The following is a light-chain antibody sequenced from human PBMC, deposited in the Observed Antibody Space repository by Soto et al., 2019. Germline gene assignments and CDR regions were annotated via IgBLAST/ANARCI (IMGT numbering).Light chain of an antibody. CDR3: AAWDDSLSVP. Sequence: QSVLTQPPSAPGTPGQRVTISCSGSSSNIGSNYVYWYQQLPGTAPKLLIYRNNQRPSGVPDRFSGSKSGTSASLAISGLRSEDEADYYCAAWDDSLSVPFGGGTKLTVL. CDR2: RNN. V-gene: IGLV1-47*01. CDR1: SSNIGSNY. J-gene: IGLJ2*01.